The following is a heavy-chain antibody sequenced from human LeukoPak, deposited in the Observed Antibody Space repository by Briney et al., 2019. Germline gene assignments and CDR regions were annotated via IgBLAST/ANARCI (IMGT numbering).Heavy chain of an antibody. CDR3: ARVKGPDSSGKHDAFDI. CDR2: ISAYNGNT. CDR1: GYTFTSYG. Sequence: ASVKVSCKASGYTFTSYGISWVRQAPGQGLEWMGWISAYNGNTNYAQKLQGRVTMTTDTSTSTAYMELRSLRSDDTAVYYCARVKGPDSSGKHDAFDIWGQGTMVTVSS. V-gene: IGHV1-18*01. J-gene: IGHJ3*02. D-gene: IGHD3-22*01.